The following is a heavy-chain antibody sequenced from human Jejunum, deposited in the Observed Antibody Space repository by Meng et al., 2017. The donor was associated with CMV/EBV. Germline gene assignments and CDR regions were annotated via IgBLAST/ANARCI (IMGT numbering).Heavy chain of an antibody. V-gene: IGHV3-74*01. D-gene: IGHD1-26*01. CDR3: ANTKYSGTYFDF. CDR2: INGDGNTT. CDR1: GFTFSSYW. Sequence: SGFTFSSYWLHWGSQVPGKGLVWVSRINGDGNTTAYADSVKGRFTISRDNAQNTLYLQMNSLTAEDTGVYYCANTKYSGTYFDFWGQGTLVTVSS. J-gene: IGHJ4*02.